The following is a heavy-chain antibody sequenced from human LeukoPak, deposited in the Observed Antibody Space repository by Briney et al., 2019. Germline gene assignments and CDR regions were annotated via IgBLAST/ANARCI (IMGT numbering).Heavy chain of an antibody. J-gene: IGHJ4*02. CDR3: ARYRQLGY. CDR1: GFTFSGYW. Sequence: PGGSLRLSCADSGFTFSGYWMNWVRQAPGKGLEWVANINQNGGEKYYVDSVKGRFTISRDNGKNSLYLQMNSLRAEDTAVYYCARYRQLGYWGQGTLVTVSS. CDR2: INQNGGEK. V-gene: IGHV3-7*01. D-gene: IGHD3-10*01.